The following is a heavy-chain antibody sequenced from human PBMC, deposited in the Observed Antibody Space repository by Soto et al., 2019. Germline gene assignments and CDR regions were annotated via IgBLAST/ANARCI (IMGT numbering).Heavy chain of an antibody. CDR3: ALGGIVAVPAALSSYDDYTNDRFDS. D-gene: IGHD2-15*01. V-gene: IGHV1-69*01. CDR2: IIPMFAPT. J-gene: IGHJ4*02. CDR1: GGSFSDFA. Sequence: QVQLAQSRAEVRKPGSSVKVSCRASGGSFSDFAFSWVRQAPGQGLEWLGGIIPMFAPTKYAQRFQDRVTITADASKKTFYLAVSSLTTADSAVYYCALGGIVAVPAALSSYDDYTNDRFDSWGQGTLVSVSS.